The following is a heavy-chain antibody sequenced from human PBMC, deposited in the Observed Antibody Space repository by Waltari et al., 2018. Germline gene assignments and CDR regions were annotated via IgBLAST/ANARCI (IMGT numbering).Heavy chain of an antibody. D-gene: IGHD3-16*02. CDR1: GFPFSSYG. J-gene: IGHJ3*02. CDR3: ARVKSYRGNEAFDI. V-gene: IGHV3-7*01. CDR2: IKQDGSQN. Sequence: EVQLVESGGGLVQPGGSLRLSCAASGFPFSSYGMTWVRQGPGKGLEWVANIKQDGSQNFYVDSVKGRFTISRDNAKNSLFLQMNSLRAEDTAVYYCARVKSYRGNEAFDIWGQGTMVTVSS.